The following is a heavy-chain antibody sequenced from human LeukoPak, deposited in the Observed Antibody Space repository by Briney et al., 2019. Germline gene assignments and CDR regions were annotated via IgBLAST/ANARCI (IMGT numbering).Heavy chain of an antibody. CDR1: GGSISSSSYY. CDR2: IYYSGST. D-gene: IGHD5-18*01. J-gene: IGHJ4*02. Sequence: PSETLSLTCTVSGGSISSSSYYWGWIRQPPGKGLEWIGSIYYSGSTYYNPSLKSRVTISVDTSKNQFSLKLSSVTAADTAVYYCARDRQLWLAGADPHFDYWGQGTLVTVSS. V-gene: IGHV4-39*07. CDR3: ARDRQLWLAGADPHFDY.